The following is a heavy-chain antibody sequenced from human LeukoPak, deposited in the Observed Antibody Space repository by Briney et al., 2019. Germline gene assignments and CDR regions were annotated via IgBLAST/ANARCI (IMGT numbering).Heavy chain of an antibody. CDR2: IYYSGST. D-gene: IGHD3-22*01. CDR1: GGSVSSGSYY. Sequence: SETLSLTCTVSGGSVSSGSYYWSWIRQPPGKGLEWIGCIYYSGSTNYNPSLKSRVTISVDTSKNQFSLKLSSVTAADTAVYYCAREARNCYDSSGYAFDIWGQGTMVTVSS. J-gene: IGHJ3*02. CDR3: AREARNCYDSSGYAFDI. V-gene: IGHV4-61*01.